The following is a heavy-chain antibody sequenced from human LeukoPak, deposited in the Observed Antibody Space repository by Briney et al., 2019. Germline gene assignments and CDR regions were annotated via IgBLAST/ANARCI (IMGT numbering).Heavy chain of an antibody. CDR2: INPNSGGT. Sequence: ASVKVSCKASGYTFTGYYMHWVRQAPGQGLEWMGWINPNSGGTNYAQKFQGRVTMTRDTSISTAYMELRSLRADDTAVYYCARDHYDSSGYGGLGYWGQGTLVTVSS. V-gene: IGHV1-2*02. D-gene: IGHD3-22*01. CDR3: ARDHYDSSGYGGLGY. CDR1: GYTFTGYY. J-gene: IGHJ4*02.